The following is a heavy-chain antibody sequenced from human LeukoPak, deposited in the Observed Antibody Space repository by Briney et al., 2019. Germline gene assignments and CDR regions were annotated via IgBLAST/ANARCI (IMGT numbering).Heavy chain of an antibody. CDR3: AKDFDQLLFYFDY. CDR2: ISYDGSNK. Sequence: GGSLRLSCAASGFTFSSYGMHWVRHAPGKGLEWVAVISYDGSNKYYTDSVKGRFTISRDNPKNTLYLQMNSLRAEDTAVYYCAKDFDQLLFYFDYWGQGTLVTVSS. J-gene: IGHJ4*02. D-gene: IGHD2-2*01. CDR1: GFTFSSYG. V-gene: IGHV3-30*18.